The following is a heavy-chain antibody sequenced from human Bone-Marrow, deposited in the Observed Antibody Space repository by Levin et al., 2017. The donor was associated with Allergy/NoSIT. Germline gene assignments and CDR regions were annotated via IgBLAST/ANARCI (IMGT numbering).Heavy chain of an antibody. Sequence: KVSCQASGYSFTSYYIAWVRQLPGKGLEWMGIILPDASDTTYSPSFQGQPTMPADTSTSTPYLQWRRLTASDTAMYYCARSDYFDGDRCFYNAMDVWGQGTAVAVSS. CDR1: GYSFTSYY. CDR2: ILPDASDT. J-gene: IGHJ6*02. CDR3: ARSDYFDGDRCFYNAMDV. V-gene: IGHV5-51*01. D-gene: IGHD3-9*01.